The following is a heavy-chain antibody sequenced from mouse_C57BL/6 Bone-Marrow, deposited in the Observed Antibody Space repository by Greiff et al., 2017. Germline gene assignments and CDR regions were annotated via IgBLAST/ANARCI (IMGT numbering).Heavy chain of an antibody. D-gene: IGHD2-2*01. CDR2: IDPETGGT. Sequence: VQLQQSGAELVRPGASVTLSCKASGYTFTDYGMHWVKQTPVHGLEWIGAIDPETGGTAYNQKFKGKAILTADKSSSTAYMELRSLTSEDSAVYYCTRGYRAYWGQGTLVTVAA. V-gene: IGHV1-15*01. CDR1: GYTFTDYG. J-gene: IGHJ3*01. CDR3: TRGYRAY.